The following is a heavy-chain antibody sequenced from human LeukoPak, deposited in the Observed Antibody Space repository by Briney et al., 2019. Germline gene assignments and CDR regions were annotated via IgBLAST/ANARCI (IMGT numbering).Heavy chain of an antibody. CDR2: ISYDGSNK. CDR3: ATIRWTSSSNWYFDY. Sequence: GGSLRLSCAGSGFNFRNYGMQWVRQPPGKGLDWVTIISYDGSNKYYGNSVKGRFTISRDNSKNTVYLQMNSLRAEDTAVYYCATIRWTSSSNWYFDYWGQGTLVTVSS. D-gene: IGHD4-11*01. J-gene: IGHJ4*02. V-gene: IGHV3-30*03. CDR1: GFNFRNYG.